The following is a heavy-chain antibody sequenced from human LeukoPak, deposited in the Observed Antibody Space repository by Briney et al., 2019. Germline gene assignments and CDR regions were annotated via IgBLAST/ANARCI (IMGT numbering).Heavy chain of an antibody. CDR1: GGSISSYY. Sequence: SETLSLTCTVSGGSISSYYWSWIRQPPGKGLEWIGSLFYSGNTNYNPSLKSRVTISLDTSKNQVSLKLSSVTAADTAAYYCARGSSPFDYWGQGTLVTVSS. CDR3: ARGSSPFDY. J-gene: IGHJ4*02. CDR2: LFYSGNT. V-gene: IGHV4-59*08.